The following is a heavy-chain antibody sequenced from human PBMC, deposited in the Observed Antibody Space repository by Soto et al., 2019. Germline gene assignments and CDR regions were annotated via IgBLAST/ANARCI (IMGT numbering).Heavy chain of an antibody. CDR1: GYTFTSYD. CDR2: MNPNSGNT. D-gene: IGHD5-12*01. Sequence: GASVKVSCKASGYTFTSYDINWVRQATGQGLEWMGWMNPNSGNTGYAQKYKSRVTMTRNTSISTDNKKLSSLRSEDTAVYYYARGKLMVATIFSEEYYYYMDVWGKGTTVTVSS. V-gene: IGHV1-8*01. CDR3: ARGKLMVATIFSEEYYYYMDV. J-gene: IGHJ6*03.